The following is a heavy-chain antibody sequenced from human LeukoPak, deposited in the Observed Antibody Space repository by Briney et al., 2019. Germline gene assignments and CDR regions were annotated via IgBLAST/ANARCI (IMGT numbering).Heavy chain of an antibody. V-gene: IGHV3-48*04. CDR2: ISSSGSTI. D-gene: IGHD5-24*01. J-gene: IGHJ4*02. CDR3: ARKMATNGDY. Sequence: GGSLRLSCAASGFTFSTYSMNWVRQAPGKGLEWVSYISSSGSTIYYADSVKGRFTISRDNAKNSLYLQMNSLRAEDTAVYYCARKMATNGDYWGQGTLVTVSS. CDR1: GFTFSTYS.